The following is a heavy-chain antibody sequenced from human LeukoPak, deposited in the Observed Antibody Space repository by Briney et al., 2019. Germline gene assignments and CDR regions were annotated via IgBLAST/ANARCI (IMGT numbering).Heavy chain of an antibody. Sequence: SETLSLTCTVSGGSISSYYWSWIRQPPGKGLEWIGYIYYSGSTNYNPSLKSRVTISVDTSKSQFSLKLSSVTAADTAVYYCASVNGDSDFDYWGQGTLVTVSS. J-gene: IGHJ4*02. CDR2: IYYSGST. CDR3: ASVNGDSDFDY. D-gene: IGHD4-17*01. V-gene: IGHV4-59*08. CDR1: GGSISSYY.